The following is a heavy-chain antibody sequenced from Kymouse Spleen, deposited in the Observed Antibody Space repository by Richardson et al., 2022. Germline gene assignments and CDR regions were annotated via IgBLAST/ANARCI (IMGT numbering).Heavy chain of an antibody. CDR1: GFTFDDYA. D-gene: IGHD5-12*01. Sequence: EVQLVESGGGLVQPGRSLRLSCAASGFTFDDYAMHWVRQAPGKGLEWVSGISWNSGSIGYADSVKGRFTISRDNAKNSLYLQMNSLRAEDTALYYCAKDKGGYSGYDPFDYWGQGTLVTVSS. J-gene: IGHJ4*02. CDR2: ISWNSGSI. CDR3: AKDKGGYSGYDPFDY. V-gene: IGHV3-9*01.